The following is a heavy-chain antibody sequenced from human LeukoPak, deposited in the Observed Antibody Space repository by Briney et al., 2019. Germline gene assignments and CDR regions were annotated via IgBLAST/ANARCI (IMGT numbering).Heavy chain of an antibody. CDR1: GFTVSSNY. J-gene: IGHJ4*02. V-gene: IGHV3-53*01. Sequence: PGGSLRLSCAASGFTVSSNYMSWVRQAPGKGLEWVSVIYSGGSTYYADSVKGRFTISRDNSKNTLYLQMNSLRAEDTAVYYCARDPPYDSNFGFDYWGQGTLVTVSS. CDR3: ARDPPYDSNFGFDY. CDR2: IYSGGST. D-gene: IGHD3-22*01.